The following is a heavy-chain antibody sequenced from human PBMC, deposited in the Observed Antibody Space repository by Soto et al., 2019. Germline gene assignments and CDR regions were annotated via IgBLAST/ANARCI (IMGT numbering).Heavy chain of an antibody. CDR3: ARGGLYGDYGDY. V-gene: IGHV3-48*03. J-gene: IGHJ4*02. CDR1: GFTFSSYE. Sequence: VQLVESGGGVVQPGRSLRLSCAASGFTFSSYEMNWVRQAPGKGLEWVSYISSSGSTIYYADSVKGRFTISRDNAKNSLYLQMNSLRAEDTAVYYCARGGLYGDYGDYWGQGTLVTVSS. CDR2: ISSSGSTI. D-gene: IGHD4-17*01.